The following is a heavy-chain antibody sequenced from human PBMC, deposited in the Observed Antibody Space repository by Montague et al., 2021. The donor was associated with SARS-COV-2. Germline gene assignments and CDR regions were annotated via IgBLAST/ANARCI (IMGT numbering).Heavy chain of an antibody. V-gene: IGHV6-1*01. CDR2: TYYRSEWYS. D-gene: IGHD2-15*01. J-gene: IGHJ4*02. Sequence: CAISGDSVSTNSGTWNWVRLPPSRGLEWLGRTYYRSEWYSDYSVSVKSRISINPDTSKNQFSLQLNSVTSEDTAVYYCARAERGSCGDGNCYQYFFNYWGQGTLVTVSS. CDR1: GDSVSTNSGT. CDR3: ARAERGSCGDGNCYQYFFNY.